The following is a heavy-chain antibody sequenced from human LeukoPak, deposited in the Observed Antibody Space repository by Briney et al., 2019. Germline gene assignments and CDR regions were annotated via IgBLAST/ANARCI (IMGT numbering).Heavy chain of an antibody. CDR2: ISSSGGTT. Sequence: GGSLRLSCAASKFTFSDYYMSWIRQAPGKGLEWAAYISSSGGTTYYADSVKGRFTISRDNAKNSLYLQMNSLRAEDTAVYYCARDGRGSYHLDYWGQGTLVTVSS. V-gene: IGHV3-11*01. D-gene: IGHD1-26*01. J-gene: IGHJ4*02. CDR1: KFTFSDYY. CDR3: ARDGRGSYHLDY.